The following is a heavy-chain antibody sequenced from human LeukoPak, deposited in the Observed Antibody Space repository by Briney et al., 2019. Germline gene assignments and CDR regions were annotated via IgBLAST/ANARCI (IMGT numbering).Heavy chain of an antibody. CDR3: ARHRAVAAPWVAFDL. V-gene: IGHV4-39*01. CDR1: GGSISSNNHY. D-gene: IGHD6-19*01. J-gene: IGHJ3*01. CDR2: IYYSGNT. Sequence: KPSETLSLTCTVSGGSISSNNHYWGWIRQPPGKGLQWIGSIYYSGNTYYNPSPRSRGTISVDTSKNQFSLKLNPVTAADTGVYYCARHRAVAAPWVAFDLWGQGTMVTVSS.